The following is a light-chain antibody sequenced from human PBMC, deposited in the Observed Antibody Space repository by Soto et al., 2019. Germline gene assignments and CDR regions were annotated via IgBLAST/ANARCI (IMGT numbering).Light chain of an antibody. Sequence: QSVLTQPASVSGSPGQSITISCTGTTSDVGSYNLVSWYQPHPGKAPKLMIYEGSKRPSGVSNRFSGSKSGNTASLTISGLQAEDEADYYCCSYAGTSTYVCGTGTKV. V-gene: IGLV2-23*01. J-gene: IGLJ1*01. CDR2: EGS. CDR3: CSYAGTSTYV. CDR1: TSDVGSYNL.